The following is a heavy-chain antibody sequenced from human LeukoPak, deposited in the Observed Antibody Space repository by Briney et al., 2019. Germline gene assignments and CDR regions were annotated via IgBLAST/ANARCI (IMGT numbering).Heavy chain of an antibody. D-gene: IGHD2-15*01. J-gene: IGHJ6*02. Sequence: SETLSLTCTVSGGSISSYYWSWIRQPPGKGLEWIGYIYYSGSTNYNPSLKSRVTISVDTSKNQFSLKLCSVTAADTAVYYCARVLPLRLGGYYYGMDVWGQGTTVTVSS. CDR3: ARVLPLRLGGYYYGMDV. CDR2: IYYSGST. V-gene: IGHV4-59*01. CDR1: GGSISSYY.